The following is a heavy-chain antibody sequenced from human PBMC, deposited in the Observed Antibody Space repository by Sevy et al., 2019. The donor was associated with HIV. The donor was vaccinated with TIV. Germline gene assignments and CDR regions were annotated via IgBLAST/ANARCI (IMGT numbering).Heavy chain of an antibody. V-gene: IGHV3-30-3*01. CDR3: ARVGASSSWDGGSYGMDV. CDR1: GFTFSSYA. CDR2: ISYDGSNK. Sequence: GGSLRLSCAASGFTFSSYAMHWVRQAPGKGLEWVAVISYDGSNKYYADSVNGRFTISRDNSKNTLYLQMNSLRAEDTAVYYCARVGASSSWDGGSYGMDVWGQGTTVTVSS. D-gene: IGHD6-13*01. J-gene: IGHJ6*02.